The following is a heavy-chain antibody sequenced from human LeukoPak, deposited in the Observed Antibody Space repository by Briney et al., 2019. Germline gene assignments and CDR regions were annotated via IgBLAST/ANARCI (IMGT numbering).Heavy chain of an antibody. V-gene: IGHV3-30*04. J-gene: IGHJ3*02. CDR1: GFTFSTYV. CDR3: ARDRTDMFYAFDI. Sequence: GGSLRLSCAASGFTFSTYVIHWVRQAPGKGLEWVAVISYDGRNEYYADSVKGRFTISRDNSKNTLYLQMNSLRAEDTAVYYCARDRTDMFYAFDIWGQGTMVTVSS. CDR2: ISYDGRNE. D-gene: IGHD3-10*02.